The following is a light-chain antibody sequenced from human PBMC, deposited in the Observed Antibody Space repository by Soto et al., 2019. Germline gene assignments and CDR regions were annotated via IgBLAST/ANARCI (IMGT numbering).Light chain of an antibody. Sequence: DIQMAQSPSSLSASVGDRVSITCRASLSIGTYLNWYQQTPGQAPRLLIHSVFTLQSGVPSRFSGSGSGTEITLTISSLQPEDSATYYCQQGYSSPQTFGQGTKLEIK. CDR1: LSIGTY. V-gene: IGKV1-39*01. J-gene: IGKJ2*01. CDR2: SVF. CDR3: QQGYSSPQT.